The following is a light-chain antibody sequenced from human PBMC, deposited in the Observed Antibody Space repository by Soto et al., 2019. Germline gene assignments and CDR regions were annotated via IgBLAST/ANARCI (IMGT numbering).Light chain of an antibody. V-gene: IGKV3-20*01. CDR3: QQSGSSNT. Sequence: EIVLTQSPGTLSLSPGERATLSCRASQSVSSSYLAWYQQKGGQAPRLLIYGASRRATGIPDRFSGSGSGTDFTLTISRLEPEDFEVYYWQQSGSSNTFGQGTKVEIK. CDR1: QSVSSSY. J-gene: IGKJ2*01. CDR2: GAS.